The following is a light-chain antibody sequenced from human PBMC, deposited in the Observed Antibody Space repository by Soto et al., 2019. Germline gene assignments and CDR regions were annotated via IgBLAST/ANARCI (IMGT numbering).Light chain of an antibody. J-gene: IGKJ5*01. Sequence: IQLTQSPSFLSASVGDRVTITCRASQGVNSYFAWYQQKPGKAPSLLIYGASTFQSGVPSRFSGSGSETEFTLTISSLQPEDFATYYCQQLLGYPATFGEGTRLEIK. CDR2: GAS. CDR3: QQLLGYPAT. CDR1: QGVNSY. V-gene: IGKV1-9*01.